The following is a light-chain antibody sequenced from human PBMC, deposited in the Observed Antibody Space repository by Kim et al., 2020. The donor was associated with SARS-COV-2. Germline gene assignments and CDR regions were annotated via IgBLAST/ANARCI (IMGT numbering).Light chain of an antibody. J-gene: IGKJ4*01. V-gene: IGKV3-15*01. CDR2: GAS. Sequence: CPGERATLSCGTSRGVSNELAWYQQTPGQAPRLLIYGASTRATGIPARFSGSGSGTEFTLTISSLQSKDFAVYYCQQYHNWPPLTFGGGTKVDIK. CDR3: QQYHNWPPLT. CDR1: RGVSNE.